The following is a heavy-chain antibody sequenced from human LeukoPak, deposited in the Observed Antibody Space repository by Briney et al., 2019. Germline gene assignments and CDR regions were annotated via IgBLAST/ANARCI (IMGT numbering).Heavy chain of an antibody. V-gene: IGHV1-18*01. Sequence: ASVKVSCKAPGYTFTSYGISWVRQAPGQGLEWMGWISAYNGNTNYAQKLQGRVAMTTDTSTSTAYMELRSLRSDDTAVYYCARVGYAITMVRGVLNPPDYWGQGTLVTVSS. J-gene: IGHJ4*02. CDR3: ARVGYAITMVRGVLNPPDY. D-gene: IGHD3-10*01. CDR1: GYTFTSYG. CDR2: ISAYNGNT.